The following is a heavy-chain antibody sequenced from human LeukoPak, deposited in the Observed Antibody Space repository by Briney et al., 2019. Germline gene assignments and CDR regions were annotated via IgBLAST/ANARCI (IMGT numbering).Heavy chain of an antibody. CDR3: ARGYSSGLYGAEYFQH. D-gene: IGHD6-19*01. CDR2: IYSGGST. Sequence: GGSLRLTCAASGFTVSSNYMSWVRQAPGKGLEWVSVIYSGGSTYYADSVKGRFTISRDNSKNTLYLQMNSLRAEDTAVYYCARGYSSGLYGAEYFQHWGQGTLVTVSS. CDR1: GFTVSSNY. V-gene: IGHV3-66*01. J-gene: IGHJ1*01.